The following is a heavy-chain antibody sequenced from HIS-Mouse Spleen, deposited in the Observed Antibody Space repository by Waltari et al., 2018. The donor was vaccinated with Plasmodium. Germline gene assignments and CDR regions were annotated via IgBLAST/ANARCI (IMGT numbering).Heavy chain of an antibody. V-gene: IGHV3-30*18. J-gene: IGHJ4*02. CDR1: GFTFSSYG. D-gene: IGHD6-13*01. Sequence: QVQLVESGGGVVQPGRSLRLSCAASGFTFSSYGMHWVRKAPGKGLVWVAVISYDGSNKYYADSVKGRFTISRDNSKNTLYLQMNSLRAEDTAVYYCAKDRRSSSWYVDYWGQGTLVTVSS. CDR3: AKDRRSSSWYVDY. CDR2: ISYDGSNK.